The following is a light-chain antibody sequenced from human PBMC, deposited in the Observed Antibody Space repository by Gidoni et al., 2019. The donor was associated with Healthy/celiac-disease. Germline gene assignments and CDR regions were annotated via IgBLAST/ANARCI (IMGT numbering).Light chain of an antibody. V-gene: IGLV2-14*03. Sequence: QSALTQPASVSGSPGQSITISCTGTSSDVGGYNYVSWYQQHPGKAPKLMSYDVSNRPSGVSNRFSGSKSGNTASLTISGLQAEDEADYYFSSYTSSITRLFGGGTKLPVL. CDR2: DVS. CDR3: SSYTSSITRL. J-gene: IGLJ3*02. CDR1: SSDVGGYNY.